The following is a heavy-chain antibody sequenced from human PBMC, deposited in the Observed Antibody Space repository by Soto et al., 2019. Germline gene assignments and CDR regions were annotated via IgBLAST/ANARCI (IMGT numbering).Heavy chain of an antibody. V-gene: IGHV1-18*01. CDR3: ARDDVAVAGKGWFEP. D-gene: IGHD6-19*01. Sequence: ASVKVSCKASGYTFTSYGISWVRQAPGQGLEWMGWISAYNGNTNYAQKLQGRVTMTTDTSTSTAYMELRSLRSDDTAVYYCARDDVAVAGKGWFEPWGQGTLVTVSS. CDR1: GYTFTSYG. J-gene: IGHJ5*02. CDR2: ISAYNGNT.